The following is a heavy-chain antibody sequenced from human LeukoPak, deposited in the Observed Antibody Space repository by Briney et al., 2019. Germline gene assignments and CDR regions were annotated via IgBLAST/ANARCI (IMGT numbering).Heavy chain of an antibody. CDR2: FDPEDGET. D-gene: IGHD3-22*01. CDR1: GYTFTGYY. CDR3: ATDRADRDYYDSSGYYLGY. V-gene: IGHV1-24*01. Sequence: ASVKVSCKASGYTFTGYYMHWVRQAPGKGLEWMGGFDPEDGETIYAQKFQGRVTMTEDTSTDTAYMELSSLRSEDTAVYYCATDRADRDYYDSSGYYLGYWGQGTLVTVSS. J-gene: IGHJ4*02.